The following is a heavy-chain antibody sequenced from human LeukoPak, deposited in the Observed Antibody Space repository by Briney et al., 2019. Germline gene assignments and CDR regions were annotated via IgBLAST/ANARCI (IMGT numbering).Heavy chain of an antibody. CDR1: GASISSSSYY. Sequence: SETLSLTCTVSGASISSSSYYWAWIRQPPGKGLDGIGVIYYSGSTHYNPSLKRRVTISFHTSKNQFSLRLSSVTAADAAVYSCARYSTDYYYFDLWGQGTLVTVSS. V-gene: IGHV4-39*01. D-gene: IGHD4-11*01. CDR3: ARYSTDYYYFDL. J-gene: IGHJ4*02. CDR2: IYYSGST.